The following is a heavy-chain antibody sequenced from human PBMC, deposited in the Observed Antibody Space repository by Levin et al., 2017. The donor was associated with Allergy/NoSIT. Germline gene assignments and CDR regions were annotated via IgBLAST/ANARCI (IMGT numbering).Heavy chain of an antibody. CDR1: GIPFSSYD. Sequence: GGSLRLSCAASGIPFSSYDMNWVRQAPGKGLEWVSSISAGGNYTYYADSVKGRFTISRDNAKNSLFLQMNSLRAEDTAVYYCANWGTYACDGSGFGYFYYAVDVWGQGTPVTVSS. CDR3: ANWGTYACDGSGFGYFYYAVDV. V-gene: IGHV3-21*01. D-gene: IGHD3-3*01. CDR2: ISAGGNYT. J-gene: IGHJ6*02.